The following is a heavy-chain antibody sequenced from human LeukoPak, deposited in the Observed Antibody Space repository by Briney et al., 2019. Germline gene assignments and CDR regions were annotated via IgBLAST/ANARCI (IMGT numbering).Heavy chain of an antibody. J-gene: IGHJ5*02. Sequence: GGSLRLSCAASGFTFSSYAMSWVRQAPGKGLEWVSAISGSGGSTYYADSVKGRFTISRDNSKNTLYLQMNSLRAEDTAVYYCAKTPIVVVTAIPGWFDPWGQGTLVTVSS. D-gene: IGHD2-21*02. CDR2: ISGSGGST. CDR3: AKTPIVVVTAIPGWFDP. CDR1: GFTFSSYA. V-gene: IGHV3-23*01.